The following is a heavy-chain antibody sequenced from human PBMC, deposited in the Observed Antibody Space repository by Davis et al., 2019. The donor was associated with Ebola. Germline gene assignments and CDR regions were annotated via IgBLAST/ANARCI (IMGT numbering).Heavy chain of an antibody. V-gene: IGHV3-73*01. D-gene: IGHD3-3*01. CDR2: IRSKANSYAT. J-gene: IGHJ6*02. CDR3: ARDLVDFGSYGMDV. Sequence: GESLKISCAASGFTFSGSAMHWVRQASGKGLEWVGRIRSKANSYATAYAASVKGRFTISRDDSKNTAYLQMNSLKTEDTAVYYCARDLVDFGSYGMDVWGQGTTVTVSS. CDR1: GFTFSGSA.